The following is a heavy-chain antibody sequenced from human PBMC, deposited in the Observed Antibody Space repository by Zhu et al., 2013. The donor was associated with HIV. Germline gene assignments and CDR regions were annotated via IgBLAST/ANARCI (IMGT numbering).Heavy chain of an antibody. V-gene: IGHV1-69*12. CDR3: ARAYIVATINGYYYYGMDV. CDR2: IIPIFGTA. D-gene: IGHD5-12*01. Sequence: QVQLVQSGAEVKKPGSSVKVSCKASGGTFSSYAISWVRQAPGQGLEWMGGIIPIFGTANYAQKFQGRVTITADESTSTAYMELSSLRSEDTAVYYCARAYIVATINGYYYYGMDVWGQGTTGHRLL. CDR1: GGTFSSYA. J-gene: IGHJ6*02.